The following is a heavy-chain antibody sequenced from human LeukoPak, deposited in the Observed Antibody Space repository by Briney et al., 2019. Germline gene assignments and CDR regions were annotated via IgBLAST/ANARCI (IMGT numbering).Heavy chain of an antibody. CDR2: IYYSGST. Sequence: SETLSLTCTVSGGSISSYHWSWIRQPPGKGLEWIGYIYYSGSTNYNPSLKSRVTISVDTSKNQFSLKLSSVTAADTAVYYCASSYYYGSGSTSRDAFDIWGRGTMVTVSS. D-gene: IGHD3-10*01. CDR1: GGSISSYH. J-gene: IGHJ3*02. V-gene: IGHV4-59*08. CDR3: ASSYYYGSGSTSRDAFDI.